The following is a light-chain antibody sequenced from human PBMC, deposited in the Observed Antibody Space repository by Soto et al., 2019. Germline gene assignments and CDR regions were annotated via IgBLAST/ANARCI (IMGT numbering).Light chain of an antibody. CDR1: QSVGNY. CDR3: QKYNSPPRT. J-gene: IGKJ1*01. CDR2: GAS. Sequence: IRLTQSPPSLIASVGDRVTITCQASQSVGNYLNWYQQKPGEPPRLLISGASNLEPGVPARFSGSGSGADFTFIISDLQPEDVATYFCQKYNSPPRTFGQGTKVEV. V-gene: IGKV1-33*01.